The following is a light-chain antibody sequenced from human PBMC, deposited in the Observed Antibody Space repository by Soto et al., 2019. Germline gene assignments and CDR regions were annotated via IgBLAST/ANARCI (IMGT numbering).Light chain of an antibody. J-gene: IGLJ1*01. Sequence: QSALTQPASVSGSPGQSITISCTGTSSDVGGYNYVSWYQQHPGKAPKLMIYDVSNRPSGVSNRFSGSKSGNTASLTISGLQAEDEADSYCSSYTSSRTLEGVFGTGTKVTVL. CDR3: SSYTSSRTLEGV. V-gene: IGLV2-14*01. CDR2: DVS. CDR1: SSDVGGYNY.